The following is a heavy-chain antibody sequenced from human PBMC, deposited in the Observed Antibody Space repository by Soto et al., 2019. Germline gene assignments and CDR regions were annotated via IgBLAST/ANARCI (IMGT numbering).Heavy chain of an antibody. D-gene: IGHD6-19*01. CDR2: ISGSGGST. V-gene: IGHV3-23*01. J-gene: IGHJ5*02. CDR3: AKDQLAVAGLNWFDP. CDR1: GFTFSRYA. Sequence: VGSRRLSCAASGFTFSRYAMSWVRQAPGKGLEWVSVISGSGGSTYYADSVKGRFTISRDNSKNTLYLQMNSLRAEDTAVYYCAKDQLAVAGLNWFDPWGQGTLVTVSS.